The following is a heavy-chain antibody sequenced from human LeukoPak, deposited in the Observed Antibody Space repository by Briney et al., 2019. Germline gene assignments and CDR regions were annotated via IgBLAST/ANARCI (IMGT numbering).Heavy chain of an antibody. D-gene: IGHD3-16*01. CDR2: IYYSRST. CDR1: GGSISSYY. J-gene: IGHJ5*02. V-gene: IGHV4-59*01. Sequence: SETLSLTCTVSGGSISSYYWSWIRQPPGKGLEWIGYIYYSRSTNYNPSLKSRVTISVDTSKNQFSLKLSSVTAADTAVYYCAREYNGGAPNWFDPWGQGTLVTVSS. CDR3: AREYNGGAPNWFDP.